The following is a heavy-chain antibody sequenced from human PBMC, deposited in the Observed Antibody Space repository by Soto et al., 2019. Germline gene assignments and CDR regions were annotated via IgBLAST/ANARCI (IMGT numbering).Heavy chain of an antibody. CDR3: AKAGDYYDSSGYLAFDY. Sequence: PGGSLRLSCAASGFTFSSYAMSWVRQAPGKGLEWVSAISGSGGSTYYADSVKGRFTISRDNSKNTLYLQMNSLRAEDTAVYYCAKAGDYYDSSGYLAFDYWGQGTLVTVSS. V-gene: IGHV3-23*01. J-gene: IGHJ4*02. D-gene: IGHD3-22*01. CDR1: GFTFSSYA. CDR2: ISGSGGST.